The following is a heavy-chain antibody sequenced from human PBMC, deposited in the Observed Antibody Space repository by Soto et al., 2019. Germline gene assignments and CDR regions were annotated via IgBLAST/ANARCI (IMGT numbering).Heavy chain of an antibody. CDR3: ARDSPHYYDSSGYYYSFDY. CDR1: GFTFSSYE. Sequence: SCKASGFTFSSYEMNWVRQAPGKGLEWVSYISSSGSTIYYADSVKGRFTISRDNAKNSLYLQMNSLRAEDTAVYYCARDSPHYYDSSGYYYSFDYWGQGTLVTVSS. D-gene: IGHD3-22*01. CDR2: ISSSGSTI. J-gene: IGHJ4*02. V-gene: IGHV3-48*03.